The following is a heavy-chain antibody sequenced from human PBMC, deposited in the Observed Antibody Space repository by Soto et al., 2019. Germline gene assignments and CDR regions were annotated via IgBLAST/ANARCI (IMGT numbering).Heavy chain of an antibody. D-gene: IGHD6-13*01. Sequence: EVQLVESGGGLVQPGGSLRLSCAASGFTFSSYWMHWVRQAPGKGLVWVSRINSDGSSTSYADSVKGRFTISRDNAKNTLYLQMNSLRAEDTAVYYCATYPGYSSSWTWFDPWGQGTPVTVSS. CDR2: INSDGSST. CDR1: GFTFSSYW. V-gene: IGHV3-74*01. J-gene: IGHJ5*02. CDR3: ATYPGYSSSWTWFDP.